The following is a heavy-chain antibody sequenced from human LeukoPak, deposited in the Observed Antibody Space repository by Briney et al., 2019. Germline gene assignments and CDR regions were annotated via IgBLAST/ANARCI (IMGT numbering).Heavy chain of an antibody. J-gene: IGHJ6*03. CDR2: ISAYNGNT. CDR3: ARTYSSGHYYYYYYYMDV. CDR1: GYTFTSYG. Sequence: ASVKVSCKASGYTFTSYGISWVRQAPGQGLEWMGWISAYNGNTNYAQKLQGRVTMTTDTSTSTAYMELSSLRSEDTAVYYCARTYSSGHYYYYYYYMDVWGKGTTVTVSS. V-gene: IGHV1-18*01. D-gene: IGHD6-19*01.